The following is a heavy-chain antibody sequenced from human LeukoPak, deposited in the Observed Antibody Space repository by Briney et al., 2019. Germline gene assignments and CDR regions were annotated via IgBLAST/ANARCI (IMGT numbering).Heavy chain of an antibody. CDR2: IFHRGTT. CDR1: GASISGPNW. J-gene: IGHJ5*02. D-gene: IGHD4-11*01. CDR3: ARGGVTTTSGWIDP. Sequence: SETLSLTRTVSGASISGPNWWSWVRQPPGKGLVWIGEIFHRGTTNYNPSLKSRVTISVDKSKNQFSLKLNFVTAADTAVYYCARGGVTTTSGWIDPWGQGILVTVSS. V-gene: IGHV4-4*02.